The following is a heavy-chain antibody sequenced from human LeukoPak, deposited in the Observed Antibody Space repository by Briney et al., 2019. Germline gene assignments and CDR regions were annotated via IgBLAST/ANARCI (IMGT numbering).Heavy chain of an antibody. D-gene: IGHD1-26*01. Sequence: PGGSLRLSCAASGFTFSSYGMHWVRQAPGKGLEWVAVIWYGGGNKYYADSVKGRFTISRDNSKTTLYLQMNSLRAEDTAVYYCAKGGPEWELLGVSYFDYWGQGTLVTVSS. CDR1: GFTFSSYG. V-gene: IGHV3-33*06. J-gene: IGHJ4*02. CDR2: IWYGGGNK. CDR3: AKGGPEWELLGVSYFDY.